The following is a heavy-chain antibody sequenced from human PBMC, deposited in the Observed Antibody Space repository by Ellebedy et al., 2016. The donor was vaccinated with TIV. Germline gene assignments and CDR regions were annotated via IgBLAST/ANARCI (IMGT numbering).Heavy chain of an antibody. J-gene: IGHJ2*01. Sequence: GESLKISXAASGFTFSSYAMSWVRQAPGKGLEWVSAISGSGGSTYYADSVKGRFTISRDNSKNTLYLQMNSLRAEDTAVYYCAKAAGRRDGDYVSWYFDLWGRGTLVTVSS. CDR3: AKAAGRRDGDYVSWYFDL. V-gene: IGHV3-23*01. CDR2: ISGSGGST. CDR1: GFTFSSYA. D-gene: IGHD4-17*01.